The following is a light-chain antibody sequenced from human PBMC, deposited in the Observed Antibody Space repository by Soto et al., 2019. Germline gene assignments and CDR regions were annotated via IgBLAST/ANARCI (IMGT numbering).Light chain of an antibody. J-gene: IGKJ1*01. CDR1: QSVNSD. V-gene: IGKV3-15*01. CDR2: GAS. Sequence: EIVMTQSPATQSVSPGERATLSCRASQSVNSDLAWYQQKPGQAPRLLIYGASTRATGIPARFSGSGSGTEFTLTISSLQSEDFAVYYCQHSNNWPWTLGQGTKVEIK. CDR3: QHSNNWPWT.